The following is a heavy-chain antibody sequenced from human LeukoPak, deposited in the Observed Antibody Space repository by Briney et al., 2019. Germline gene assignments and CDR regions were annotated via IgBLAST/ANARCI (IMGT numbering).Heavy chain of an antibody. D-gene: IGHD6-6*01. CDR2: ISSSSSYI. V-gene: IGHV3-21*01. CDR3: ARDLSIAARPDYFDY. CDR1: GFTFSSYS. J-gene: IGHJ4*02. Sequence: GGSLRLSCAASGFTFSSYSMNWVRQAPGKGLEWVSSISSSSSYIYYADSVKGRFTISRDNAKNSLYLQMNSLRAEDTAVYYCARDLSIAARPDYFDYWGQGTLVTVSS.